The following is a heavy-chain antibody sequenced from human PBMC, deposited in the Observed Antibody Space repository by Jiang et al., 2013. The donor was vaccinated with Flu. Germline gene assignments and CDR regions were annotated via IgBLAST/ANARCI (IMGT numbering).Heavy chain of an antibody. J-gene: IGHJ4*02. D-gene: IGHD5-18*01. CDR3: VRRMDTAMPFDY. V-gene: IGHV5-51*01. Sequence: CGAEVKKPGESLKISCKGSGYSFPSYWIGWVRQMPGKGLEWMGIIYPGDSDTRYSPSFQGQVTISADKSIGTAYLQWRSLKASDTAFYFCVRRMDTAMPFDYWGQGTLVTVSS. CDR2: IYPGDSDT. CDR1: GYSFPSYW.